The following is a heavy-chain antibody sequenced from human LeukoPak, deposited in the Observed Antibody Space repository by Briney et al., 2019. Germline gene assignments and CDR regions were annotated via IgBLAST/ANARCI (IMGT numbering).Heavy chain of an antibody. J-gene: IGHJ4*02. CDR2: ISWNSGSI. D-gene: IGHD5-12*01. Sequence: PGGSLRLSCAASGFTFDDYAMHWVRQAPGKGLEWVSGISWNSGSIGYADSVKGRFTISRDNAKNSLYPQMNSLRAEDTALYYCAKQKGYSGYGAFDYWGQGTLVTVSS. CDR1: GFTFDDYA. CDR3: AKQKGYSGYGAFDY. V-gene: IGHV3-9*01.